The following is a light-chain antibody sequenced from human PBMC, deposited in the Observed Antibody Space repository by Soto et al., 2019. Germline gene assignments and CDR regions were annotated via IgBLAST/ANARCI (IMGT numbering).Light chain of an antibody. J-gene: IGKJ1*01. CDR2: GAS. CDR1: QSISNTY. CDR3: QQFGGSSRT. Sequence: EIVLSQSPGTLSLSPGERATLSCRASQSISNTYLAWYQQKPGQAPRLLIYGASFRATGIPDRFTGSGSGTDFTLTITRLEPEDFAVYYCQQFGGSSRTFGQGTKVDIK. V-gene: IGKV3-20*01.